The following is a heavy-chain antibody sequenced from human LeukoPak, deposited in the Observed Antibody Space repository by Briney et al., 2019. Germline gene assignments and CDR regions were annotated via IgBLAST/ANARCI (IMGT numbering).Heavy chain of an antibody. J-gene: IGHJ4*02. CDR3: ARHSHGITMVRGVIPYYFDY. V-gene: IGHV4-30-4*01. Sequence: SETLSLTCTVSGGSISSGDYYWSWIRQPPGKGLEWIGYIYYSGSTYYNPSLKSRVTISVDTSKNQFSLKLSSVTAADTAVYYCARHSHGITMVRGVIPYYFDYWGQGTLVTVSS. D-gene: IGHD3-10*01. CDR2: IYYSGST. CDR1: GGSISSGDYY.